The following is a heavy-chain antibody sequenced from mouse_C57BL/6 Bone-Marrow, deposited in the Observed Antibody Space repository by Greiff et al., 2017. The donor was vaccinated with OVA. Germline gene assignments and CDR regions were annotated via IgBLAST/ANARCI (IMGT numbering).Heavy chain of an antibody. Sequence: VQLQQPGAELVKPGASVKLSCKASGYTFTSYWMQWVKQRPGQGLEWIGEIDPSDSYTNYNQKFKGKATLTVDTSSSTAYMQLSSLTSEDSAVYYCASLGDWFDDWGQGTTLTVSS. J-gene: IGHJ2*01. CDR3: ASLGDWFDD. D-gene: IGHD3-1*01. CDR1: GYTFTSYW. CDR2: IDPSDSYT. V-gene: IGHV1-50*01.